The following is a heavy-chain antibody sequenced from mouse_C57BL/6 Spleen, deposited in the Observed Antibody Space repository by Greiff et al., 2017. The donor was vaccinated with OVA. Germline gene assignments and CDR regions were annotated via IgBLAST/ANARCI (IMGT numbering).Heavy chain of an antibody. D-gene: IGHD2-4*01. V-gene: IGHV1-82*01. J-gene: IGHJ3*01. CDR2: IYPGDGDT. CDR3: VWDYDGAWFAY. Sequence: QVQLQHSGPELVKPGASVKISCKASGYAFSSSWMNWVKQRPGKGLEWIGRIYPGDGDTNYNGKFKGKATLTADKSSSTAYMQLSSLTSEDSAVYFCVWDYDGAWFAYWGQGTLVTVSA. CDR1: GYAFSSSW.